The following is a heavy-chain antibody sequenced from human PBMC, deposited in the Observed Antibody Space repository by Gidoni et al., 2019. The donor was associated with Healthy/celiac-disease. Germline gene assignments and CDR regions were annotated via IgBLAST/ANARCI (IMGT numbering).Heavy chain of an antibody. CDR1: GYSISSGYY. CDR2: IYHSGST. CDR3: ERDRGMDYGWGSYRYTPWFDP. J-gene: IGHJ5*02. V-gene: IGHV4-38-2*02. Sequence: QVQLQASGPGLVKPSETLSLTCAVSGYSISSGYYWGWIRQPPGKGLEWIGSIYHSGSTYYNPSLKSRVTIAVDTSKIQFAMKLSSVTAADTAVYYCERDRGMDYGWGSYRYTPWFDPWGQGTLVTVSS. D-gene: IGHD3-16*02.